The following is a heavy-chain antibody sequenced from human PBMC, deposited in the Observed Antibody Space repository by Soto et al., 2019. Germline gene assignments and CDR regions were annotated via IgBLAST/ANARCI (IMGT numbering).Heavy chain of an antibody. CDR1: GYVVTGYY. CDR3: IIGASDSHTSGYLYYLGC. V-gene: IGHV1-2*02. Sequence: ASVQVSCKTSGYVVTGYYLHWVRQAPGQGLEWMGWINCRSGGTTYTQKFQGRVTLTMDTSTSTAYMELSSLISDDTALSYCIIGASDSHTSGYLYYLGCGGEGALV. D-gene: IGHD3-22*01. CDR2: INCRSGGT. J-gene: IGHJ4*02.